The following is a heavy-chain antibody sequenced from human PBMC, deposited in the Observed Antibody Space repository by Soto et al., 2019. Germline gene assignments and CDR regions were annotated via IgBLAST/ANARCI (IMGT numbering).Heavy chain of an antibody. CDR1: GFTFSSYS. J-gene: IGHJ3*02. CDR3: ARDGVENEYPEGAFDI. CDR2: ISSSSSYI. V-gene: IGHV3-21*01. Sequence: PGGSLRLSCAASGFTFSSYSMNWVRQAPGKGLEWVSSISSSSSYIYYADSVKGRFTISRDNAKNSLYLQMNSLRAEDTAVYYCARDGVENEYPEGAFDIWGQGTMVTVSS. D-gene: IGHD1-1*01.